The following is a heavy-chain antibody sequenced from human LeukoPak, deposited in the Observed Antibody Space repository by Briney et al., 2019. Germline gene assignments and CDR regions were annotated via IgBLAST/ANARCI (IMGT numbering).Heavy chain of an antibody. J-gene: IGHJ4*02. D-gene: IGHD3-10*01. CDR1: GFTFSSYS. CDR2: ISGSSSII. Sequence: PGGSLRLSCAASGFTFSSYSMNWVRQAPGKGLEWISYISGSSSIIFYADSVKGRFTISRDNAKNSLYLQMNTLRAEDTAVYYCARSGSTWPFDYWGQGTLVTVSS. V-gene: IGHV3-48*04. CDR3: ARSGSTWPFDY.